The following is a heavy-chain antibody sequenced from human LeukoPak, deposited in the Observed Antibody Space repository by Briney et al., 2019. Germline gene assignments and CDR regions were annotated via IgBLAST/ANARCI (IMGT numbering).Heavy chain of an antibody. CDR3: ARALIGIVGATTEYYFDY. Sequence: SVKVSCKASGGTFSSYAISWVRQAPGQGLEWMGGIIPIFGTANYAQKFQGRVTITADESTSTAYMELSSLRSEDTAVYYCARALIGIVGATTEYYFDYWGQGTLVTVSS. CDR2: IIPIFGTA. D-gene: IGHD1-26*01. J-gene: IGHJ4*02. CDR1: GGTFSSYA. V-gene: IGHV1-69*13.